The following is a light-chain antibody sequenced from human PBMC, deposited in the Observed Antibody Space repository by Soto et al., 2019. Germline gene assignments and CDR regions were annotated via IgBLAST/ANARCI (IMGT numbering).Light chain of an antibody. CDR1: QSVTSNY. CDR2: GAS. CDR3: QHYVTSLTT. J-gene: IGKJ1*01. Sequence: EIVLTQSPGTLSLSPGERATLSCGASQSVTSNYLAWYQQKPGQAPRLLIFGASIRVKGIPDRFIGSGSGTDFTLTISRLEPEDFAVYYSQHYVTSLTTFGQGTKVEVK. V-gene: IGKV3-20*01.